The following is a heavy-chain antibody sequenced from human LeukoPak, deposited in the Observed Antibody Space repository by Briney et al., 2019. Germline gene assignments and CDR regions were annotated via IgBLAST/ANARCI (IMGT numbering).Heavy chain of an antibody. D-gene: IGHD2-2*01. CDR3: AKDNPSKYCSSTSCSYGMDV. J-gene: IGHJ6*02. CDR2: ISWNSGSI. V-gene: IGHV3-9*01. Sequence: PGRSLRLSCAASGFTFDDYAMHWVRQAPGKGLGWVSGISWNSGSIGYADSVKGRFTISRDNAKNSLYLQMNSLRAEDTALYYCAKDNPSKYCSSTSCSYGMDVWGQGTTVTVSS. CDR1: GFTFDDYA.